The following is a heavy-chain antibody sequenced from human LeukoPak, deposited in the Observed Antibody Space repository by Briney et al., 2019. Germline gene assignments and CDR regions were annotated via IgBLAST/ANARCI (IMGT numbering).Heavy chain of an antibody. Sequence: GGSLRLSCAASGFTFSNARMSWVRQAPGNGLEWLGRIKSKTDGGTTDYAAPVKGRFTISRDDSKNTLYLQMNSLKTEDTAVYYCVGYCSGGNCPNAFDIWGQGTMVTVSS. V-gene: IGHV3-15*01. CDR2: IKSKTDGGTT. D-gene: IGHD2-15*01. J-gene: IGHJ3*02. CDR1: GFTFSNAR. CDR3: VGYCSGGNCPNAFDI.